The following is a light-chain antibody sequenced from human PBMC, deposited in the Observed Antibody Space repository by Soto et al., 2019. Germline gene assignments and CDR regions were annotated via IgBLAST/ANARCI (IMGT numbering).Light chain of an antibody. CDR1: QSVRSN. Sequence: EIVLTQSPATLSLSPGERATLSCRASQSVRSNLAWYQQKPGQAPRLLIYDASNRATGIPGRFSGSGSGTAFTLTISNLEPEDFAVYYFQQRDNWPWTFGQGAKVEIK. J-gene: IGKJ1*01. V-gene: IGKV3-11*01. CDR3: QQRDNWPWT. CDR2: DAS.